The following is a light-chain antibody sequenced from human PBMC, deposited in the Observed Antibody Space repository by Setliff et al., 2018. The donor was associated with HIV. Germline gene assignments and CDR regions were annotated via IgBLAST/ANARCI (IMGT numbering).Light chain of an antibody. CDR3: CSYAGSYTYVV. CDR2: DVS. J-gene: IGLJ2*01. CDR1: SSDVGGYEY. V-gene: IGLV2-11*01. Sequence: QSALTQPRSVSGSPGQSVTISCTGTSSDVGGYEYVSWYQEHPGKAPKVIIYDVSERPSGVPDRFSGSKSGNTASLTISGLQAEDETDYYCCSYAGSYTYVVFGGGTKGTVL.